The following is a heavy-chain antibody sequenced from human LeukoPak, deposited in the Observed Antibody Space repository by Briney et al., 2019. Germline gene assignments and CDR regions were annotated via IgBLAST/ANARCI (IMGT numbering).Heavy chain of an antibody. CDR3: ARDVASSSWDAYFDY. V-gene: IGHV3-7*01. CDR1: GFTFSSYW. CDR2: IKQDGSEK. J-gene: IGHJ4*02. D-gene: IGHD6-13*01. Sequence: GGSLRLSCAASGFTFSSYWMSWVRQAPGKGLEWVANIKQDGSEKYYVDSVKGRFTISRDNAKNSLYLQMNSLRVEDTAVYYCARDVASSSWDAYFDYWGQGTLVTVSS.